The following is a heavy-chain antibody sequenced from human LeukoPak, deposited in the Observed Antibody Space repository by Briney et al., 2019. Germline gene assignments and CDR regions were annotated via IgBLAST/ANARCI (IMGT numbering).Heavy chain of an antibody. CDR3: GRAFPPLRTSSAGDL. Sequence: GGSLRLSCSASGFTFSDYDMNRVRQAPGKGLEWVSSISYLSSHVYYGDSVKGRFSISRDNAKNSLYLQMNSLGAEDTAIYYCGRAFPPLRTSSAGDLWGQGILVTVSS. D-gene: IGHD3-16*01. CDR1: GFTFSDYD. CDR2: ISYLSSHV. J-gene: IGHJ4*02. V-gene: IGHV3-21*01.